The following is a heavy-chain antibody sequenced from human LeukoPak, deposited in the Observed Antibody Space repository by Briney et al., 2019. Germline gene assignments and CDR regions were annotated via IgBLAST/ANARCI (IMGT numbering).Heavy chain of an antibody. Sequence: GESLKISCKGSGYSFATYWIAWVRQMPGKGLEWMGIIYPDESNIRYSPSFQGQVTISADKSISTAYLQWSSLKASDTAIYYCARPPSRGYSSSFEYRGQGTLVTVSS. V-gene: IGHV5-51*01. J-gene: IGHJ4*02. CDR3: ARPPSRGYSSSFEY. CDR1: GYSFATYW. CDR2: IYPDESNI. D-gene: IGHD2-2*03.